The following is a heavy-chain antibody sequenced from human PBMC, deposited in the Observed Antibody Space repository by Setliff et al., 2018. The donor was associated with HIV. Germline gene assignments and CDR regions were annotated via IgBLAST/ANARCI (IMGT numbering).Heavy chain of an antibody. J-gene: IGHJ6*03. CDR2: IYYSGST. V-gene: IGHV4-30-4*02. Sequence: SETLSLTCTVSGGSISSDDYYWSWIRQFPGNGLEWIGFIYYSGSTFYSPSLKTRLNLAVDSLRAEDTGVYYCVREIGLRMIPFNQNYYYMDVWGRGATVTVSS. CDR3: NQNYYYMDV. CDR1: GGSISSDDYY. D-gene: IGHD3-10*02.